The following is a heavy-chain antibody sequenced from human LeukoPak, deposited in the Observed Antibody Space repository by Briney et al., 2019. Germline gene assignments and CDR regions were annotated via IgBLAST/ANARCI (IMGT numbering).Heavy chain of an antibody. J-gene: IGHJ4*02. CDR2: ISYDGSKK. CDR3: ARVIFIVGATLLDY. CDR1: GFSLSSYA. D-gene: IGHD1-26*01. V-gene: IGHV3-30*04. Sequence: PGGSLRLSCAASGFSLSSYAMHWVRQAPGKGLEWVAIISYDGSKKYYADSVKGRFTISRDNSKNTLYLQMNSLRAEDTAVYYCARVIFIVGATLLDYWGQGTLVTVSS.